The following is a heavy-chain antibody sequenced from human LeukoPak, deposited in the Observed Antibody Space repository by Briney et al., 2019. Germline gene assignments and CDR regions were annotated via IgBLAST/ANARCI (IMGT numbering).Heavy chain of an antibody. D-gene: IGHD5-12*01. CDR3: ARELRGYDTDY. J-gene: IGHJ4*02. CDR1: GASLSSYG. V-gene: IGHV3-30*12. Sequence: GGSLRLSCVMSGASLSSYGMHWVRQAPGKGLEWVAVISYDGSNKYYADSVKGRFTISRDNAKNSLYLQMNSLRAEDTAVYYCARELRGYDTDYWGQGTLVTVSS. CDR2: ISYDGSNK.